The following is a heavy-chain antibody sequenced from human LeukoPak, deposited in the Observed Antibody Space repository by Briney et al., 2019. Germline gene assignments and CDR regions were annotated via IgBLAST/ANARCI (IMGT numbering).Heavy chain of an antibody. J-gene: IGHJ4*02. CDR1: GFTFSSYA. CDR3: AKVYRYRKPYFDY. CDR2: ISGSGGST. Sequence: GGSLRLSCAASGFTFSSYAISWVRQAPGKGLEWVSAISGSGGSTYYADSVKGRFTISRDNSKNTLYLQMNSPRAEDTAVYYCAKVYRYRKPYFDYWGQGTLVTVSS. V-gene: IGHV3-23*01. D-gene: IGHD2-8*02.